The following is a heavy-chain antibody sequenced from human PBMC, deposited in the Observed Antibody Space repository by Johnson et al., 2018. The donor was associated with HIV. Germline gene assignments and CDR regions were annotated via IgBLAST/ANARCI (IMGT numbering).Heavy chain of an antibody. CDR3: ARVAALYDAFDI. D-gene: IGHD2-15*01. V-gene: IGHV3-48*03. Sequence: VQLVESGGGLVQPGRSLRLSCAASGFTFDDYAMHWVRQAPGKGLEWVSYISSSGSTKYYADSVKGRFTISRDNAKNSLYLQMNSLRAEDTAVYYCARVAALYDAFDIWGQGTMVTVSS. J-gene: IGHJ3*02. CDR1: GFTFDDYA. CDR2: ISSSGSTK.